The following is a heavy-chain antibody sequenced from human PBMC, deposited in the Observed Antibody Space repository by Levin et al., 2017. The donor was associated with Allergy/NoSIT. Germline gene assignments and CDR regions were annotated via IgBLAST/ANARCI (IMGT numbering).Heavy chain of an antibody. D-gene: IGHD1-26*01. CDR1: GYNFANYW. CDR3: AKQSRGSHYRANVFDI. CDR2: IYPDDSDI. J-gene: IGHJ3*02. V-gene: IGHV5-51*01. Sequence: GGSLRLSCKGSGYNFANYWIGWVRQMPGKGLEWMGIIYPDDSDIRYSPSFRGQVGISADKSITTAYLQWSSLKASDTAIYYCAKQSRGSHYRANVFDIWGQGTMVTVSS.